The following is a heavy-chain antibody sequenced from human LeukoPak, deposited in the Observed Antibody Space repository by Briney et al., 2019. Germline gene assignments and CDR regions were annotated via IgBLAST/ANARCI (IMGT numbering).Heavy chain of an antibody. V-gene: IGHV3-30*14. D-gene: IGHD1-26*01. J-gene: IGHJ4*02. CDR1: GFTFSSYA. Sequence: GGSLRLSCAASGFTFSSYAMHWVRQAPGKGLEWVAVISYDGSNKYYADSVKGRFSISRDNSKNTPYLQMNSLRAEDTAVYYCARDLGGATNYWGQGTLVTVSS. CDR2: ISYDGSNK. CDR3: ARDLGGATNY.